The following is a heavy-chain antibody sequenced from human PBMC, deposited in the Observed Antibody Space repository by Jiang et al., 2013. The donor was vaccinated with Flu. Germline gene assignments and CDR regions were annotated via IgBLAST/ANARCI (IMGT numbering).Heavy chain of an antibody. CDR3: ARESRWLVRRGIYYFYDGMDV. J-gene: IGHJ6*02. CDR1: GGTFSSYA. D-gene: IGHD6-19*01. Sequence: VQLVESGAEVKKPTSSVKVSCKASGGTFSSYAISWVRQAPGQGLEWLGGIIPILGIVNYTQKFQGRLTITADKSTTTAYMELSSLRSEDTAVYYCARESRWLVRRGIYYFYDGMDVWGQGTTVTVSS. V-gene: IGHV1-69*09. CDR2: IIPILGIV.